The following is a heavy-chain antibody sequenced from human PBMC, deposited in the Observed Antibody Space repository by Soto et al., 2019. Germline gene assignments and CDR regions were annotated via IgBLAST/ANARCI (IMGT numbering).Heavy chain of an antibody. CDR1: GHTFTSYG. J-gene: IGHJ6*02. CDR2: ISAYNGNT. V-gene: IGHV1-18*04. CDR3: AKDPGYYGSGRSLYGMDV. D-gene: IGHD3-10*01. Sequence: ASVKVSCKASGHTFTSYGISWVRQAPGQGLEWMGWISAYNGNTNYAQKIQGRVTMTTDTSTSTAYMELRSLRSDDTAVYYCAKDPGYYGSGRSLYGMDVWGQGTTVTVSS.